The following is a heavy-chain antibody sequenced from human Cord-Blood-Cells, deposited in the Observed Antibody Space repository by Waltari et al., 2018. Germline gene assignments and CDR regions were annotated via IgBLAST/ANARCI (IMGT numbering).Heavy chain of an antibody. V-gene: IGHV4-39*01. CDR2: NYYSGST. CDR1: GGSISSSSYY. D-gene: IGHD2-2*01. Sequence: QLQLQESGPGLVKLSETLSLTCTVSGGSISSSSYYWGWIRQPPGKGLEWIGSNYYSGSTYYTPSLTSRVTMSVDTPRNQFSLKLSSVAAADTAVYYCASPNGGYCSSTSCYYFQHWGQGTLVTVSS. J-gene: IGHJ1*01. CDR3: ASPNGGYCSSTSCYYFQH.